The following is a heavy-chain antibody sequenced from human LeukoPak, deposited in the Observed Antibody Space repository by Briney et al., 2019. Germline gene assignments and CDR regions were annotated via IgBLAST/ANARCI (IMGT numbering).Heavy chain of an antibody. V-gene: IGHV3-74*01. J-gene: IGHJ4*02. CDR2: INSDGSST. CDR3: ARDYGDGYNLDY. CDR1: GFTLSSYW. D-gene: IGHD5-24*01. Sequence: GGSLRLSCAASGFTLSSYWMHWVRQAPGKGLVWVSRINSDGSSTSYADSVKGRFTISRDNAKNTLYLQMNSLTAEDTAVYYCARDYGDGYNLDYWGQGTLVTVSS.